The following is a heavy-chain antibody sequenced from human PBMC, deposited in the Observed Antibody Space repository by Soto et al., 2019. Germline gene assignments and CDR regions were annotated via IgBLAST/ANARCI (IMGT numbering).Heavy chain of an antibody. CDR1: GFTFSSYA. Sequence: SLRLSCAASGFTFSSYAMHWVRQAPGKGLEWVAVISYDGSNKYYADSVKGRFTISRDNSKNTLYLQMNSLRAEDTAVYYCARAGYCSSTSCYYDFDYWGQGTLVTVSS. V-gene: IGHV3-30-3*01. CDR3: ARAGYCSSTSCYYDFDY. J-gene: IGHJ4*02. CDR2: ISYDGSNK. D-gene: IGHD2-2*01.